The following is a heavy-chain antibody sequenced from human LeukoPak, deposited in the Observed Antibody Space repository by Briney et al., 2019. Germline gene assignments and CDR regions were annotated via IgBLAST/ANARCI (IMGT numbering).Heavy chain of an antibody. CDR3: ARARGRGWGYYYYYGMDV. CDR2: INPSGGST. J-gene: IGHJ6*02. CDR1: GYTFTSYY. V-gene: IGHV1-46*01. Sequence: GASVKVSCKASGYTFTSYYMHWVRQAPGQGLEWMGIINPSGGSTSYAQKFQGRVTMTRDTSTSTVYMELSSLRSEDTAVYYCARARGRGWGYYYYYGMDVWGQGTTVTVSS. D-gene: IGHD3-10*01.